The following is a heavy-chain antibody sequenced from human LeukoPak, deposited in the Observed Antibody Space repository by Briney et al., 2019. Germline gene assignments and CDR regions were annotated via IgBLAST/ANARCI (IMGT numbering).Heavy chain of an antibody. CDR2: INPNSGGT. J-gene: IGHJ4*02. Sequence: ASVKVSCKASGYTFTGYYMHWVRQAPGQGLEWIGRINPNSGGTNYAQKFQGRVTMTRDTSISTAYMELSRLRSDDTAVYYCARVEGLYYDFWSGYLGYWGQGTLVTVSS. D-gene: IGHD3-3*01. V-gene: IGHV1-2*06. CDR3: ARVEGLYYDFWSGYLGY. CDR1: GYTFTGYY.